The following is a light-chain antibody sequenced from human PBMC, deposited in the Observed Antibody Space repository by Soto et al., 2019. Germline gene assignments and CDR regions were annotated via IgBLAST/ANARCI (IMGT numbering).Light chain of an antibody. CDR3: QQYNSYWWT. CDR2: KAS. CDR1: QSISSW. J-gene: IGKJ1*01. V-gene: IGKV1-5*03. Sequence: DIQMTQSPSTLSASVGDRVTITCRASQSISSWLAWYQQKPGKAPKLLIYKASNLESGVPSRFSGNGSGTEFTLTISSLHPDDFATYSCQQYNSYWWTFGQGTKVEIK.